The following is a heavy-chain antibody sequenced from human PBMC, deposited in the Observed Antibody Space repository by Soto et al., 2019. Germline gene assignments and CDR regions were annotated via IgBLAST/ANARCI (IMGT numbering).Heavy chain of an antibody. V-gene: IGHV4-39*01. D-gene: IGHD6-19*01. CDR2: IYYSGST. CDR3: ARKRRGVAKAVAGIDY. Sequence: PSETLSLTCTVSGGSISSSSYYWGWIRQPPGKGLEWIGSIYYSGSTYYNPSLKSRVTISVDTSKNQFSLKLSSVTAADTAVYYCARKRRGVAKAVAGIDYWGQGTLVTVSS. J-gene: IGHJ4*02. CDR1: GGSISSSSYY.